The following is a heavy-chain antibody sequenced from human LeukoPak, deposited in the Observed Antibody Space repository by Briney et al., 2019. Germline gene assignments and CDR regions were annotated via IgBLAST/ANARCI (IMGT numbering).Heavy chain of an antibody. CDR3: ARGLYDYVWGSYRENYYFDY. J-gene: IGHJ4*02. D-gene: IGHD3-16*02. CDR2: IYYSGST. V-gene: IGHV4-59*01. CDR1: GGSIGSYY. Sequence: PSETLSLTCTVSGGSIGSYYWSWIRQPPGKGLEWIGYIYYSGSTNYNPSLKSRVTISVDTSKNQFSLKLSSVTAADTAVYYCARGLYDYVWGSYRENYYFDYWGQGTLVTVSS.